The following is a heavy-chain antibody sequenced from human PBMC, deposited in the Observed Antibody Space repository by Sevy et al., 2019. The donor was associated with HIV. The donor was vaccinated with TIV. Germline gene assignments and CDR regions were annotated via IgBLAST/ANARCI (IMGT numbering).Heavy chain of an antibody. CDR1: GDSISSSNW. CDR3: AREGTSTSFDY. Sequence: SETRSLTCAVSGDSISSSNWWSWVRQPPGKGLEWIGEISYGGNSNYNPSLRSRVNISINKSKNQVSLKLTSVTAADTAVYYCAREGTSTSFDYWDQGTLVTVSS. J-gene: IGHJ4*02. CDR2: ISYGGNS. D-gene: IGHD2-2*01. V-gene: IGHV4-4*02.